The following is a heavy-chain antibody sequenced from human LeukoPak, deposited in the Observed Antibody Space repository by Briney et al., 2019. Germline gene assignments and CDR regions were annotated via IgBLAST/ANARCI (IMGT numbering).Heavy chain of an antibody. D-gene: IGHD3-16*01. CDR3: TRDRGTYNWFDP. V-gene: IGHV3-73*01. J-gene: IGHJ5*02. Sequence: GGSLRLSCAASGFTFSGSAIHWVRQSSGKGLEWVGQIDKKDKGYATATAYAASVKGRFTISRDDSINTAYLQMKSLKTEDTALYYCTRDRGTYNWFDPWGQGTLVTVSS. CDR1: GFTFSGSA. CDR2: IDKKDKGYATAT.